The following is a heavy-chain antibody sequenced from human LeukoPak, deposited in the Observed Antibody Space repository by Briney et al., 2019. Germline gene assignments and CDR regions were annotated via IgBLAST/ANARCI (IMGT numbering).Heavy chain of an antibody. CDR1: DDSISSRSYY. CDR3: ARVIAVAGPGPYYMDV. CDR2: IYHSGST. Sequence: SETLSLTCTVSDDSISSRSYYWGWIRQPPGKGLEWIGNIYHSGSTYYNPSLKSRVTISVDTSKNQFSLKLSSVTAADTAVYYCARVIAVAGPGPYYMDVWGKGTTVTVSS. V-gene: IGHV4-39*07. J-gene: IGHJ6*03. D-gene: IGHD6-19*01.